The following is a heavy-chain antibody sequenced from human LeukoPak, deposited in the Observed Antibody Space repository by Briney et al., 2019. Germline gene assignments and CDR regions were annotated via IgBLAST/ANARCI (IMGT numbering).Heavy chain of an antibody. CDR2: IRFDGNEK. D-gene: IGHD6-6*01. J-gene: IGHJ3*02. CDR1: GFTFSYYG. CDR3: AKDIAPRGLDAFDI. Sequence: PGGSLRLSCAASGFTFSYYGFHWVRQAPGKGLEWVAFIRFDGNEKYYADSVKGRFTISRDNAKNSLYLQMNSLRAEDMALYYCAKDIAPRGLDAFDIWGQGTMVTVSS. V-gene: IGHV3-30*02.